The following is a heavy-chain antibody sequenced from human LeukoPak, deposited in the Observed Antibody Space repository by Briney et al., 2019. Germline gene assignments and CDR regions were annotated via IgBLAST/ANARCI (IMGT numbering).Heavy chain of an antibody. V-gene: IGHV4-59*02. CDR2: VFSSGST. Sequence: SETLSLTCNFSAVSVSRHFWSWIRQTPEKGLEWLGYVFSSGSTNYNPSLKSRLTISLDASKHQFSLTLKSVTAADTAVYYCAREYDYWGLGTLVTVSS. CDR3: AREYDY. J-gene: IGHJ4*01. CDR1: AVSVSRHF.